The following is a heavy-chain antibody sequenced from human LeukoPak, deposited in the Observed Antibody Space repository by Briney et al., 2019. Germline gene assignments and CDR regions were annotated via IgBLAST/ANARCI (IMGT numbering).Heavy chain of an antibody. Sequence: SETLSLTCTVSGGSISSYYWSWIRQPPGKGLEWIGYFYYGGSTYCNPSLKSRVTISVDTSKNQFSLRLTSVTAADTAVYYCARQSAAGTNNWFDPWGQGTLVTVYS. J-gene: IGHJ5*02. D-gene: IGHD6-13*01. V-gene: IGHV4-59*08. CDR2: FYYGGST. CDR3: ARQSAAGTNNWFDP. CDR1: GGSISSYY.